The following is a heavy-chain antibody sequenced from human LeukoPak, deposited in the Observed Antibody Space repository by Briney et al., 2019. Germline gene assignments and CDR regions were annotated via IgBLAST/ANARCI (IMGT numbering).Heavy chain of an antibody. Sequence: ASVKVSCKASGYTFTNYAISWVRQAPGQGLEWMGWISVYSDGTKSAQNLQGRITMTKDTSTSTAYMELRSLRSDDTAVYYYAREADSSGYFFRPDYWGQGTLVTVSS. V-gene: IGHV1-18*01. D-gene: IGHD3-22*01. J-gene: IGHJ4*02. CDR3: AREADSSGYFFRPDY. CDR1: GYTFTNYA. CDR2: ISVYSDGT.